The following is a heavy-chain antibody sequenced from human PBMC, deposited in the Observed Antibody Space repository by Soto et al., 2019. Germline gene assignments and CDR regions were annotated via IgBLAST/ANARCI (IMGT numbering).Heavy chain of an antibody. Sequence: SETPSLTFTVAGGSFGSACWSWIRQCPGKGLEYIGYVFDTGSTNYNPSLKSRVTISVDTSKNQFSLKLNSVSTADTAIYYCATGRFNWGLNIWGQGTKVTVS. CDR2: VFDTGST. V-gene: IGHV4-59*01. CDR1: GGSFGSAC. J-gene: IGHJ3*02. D-gene: IGHD7-27*01. CDR3: ATGRFNWGLNI.